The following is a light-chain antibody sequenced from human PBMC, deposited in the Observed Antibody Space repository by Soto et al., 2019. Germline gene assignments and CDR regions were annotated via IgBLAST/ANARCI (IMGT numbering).Light chain of an antibody. J-gene: IGKJ2*01. CDR2: GAS. Sequence: EILLTQSPGTLSLYPGERATLSCRASQSVSSSYLAWYQQKPGQAPRLLIYGASSRATGIPDRFSGSGSGTDFTLTISRLEPEDFAVYYCQQYGSSPPYTFGQG. CDR3: QQYGSSPPYT. V-gene: IGKV3-20*01. CDR1: QSVSSSY.